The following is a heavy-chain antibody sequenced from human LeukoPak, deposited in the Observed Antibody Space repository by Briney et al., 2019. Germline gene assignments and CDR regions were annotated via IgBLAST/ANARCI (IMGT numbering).Heavy chain of an antibody. CDR3: ARSNIVVVTAVPDY. V-gene: IGHV1-2*02. CDR2: INPNSGGT. CDR1: GYTFTGYY. Sequence: ASVKVSCKASGYTFTGYYMHWVRQAPGQGLEWMGWINPNSGGTNYAQKFQGRVTMTRDTSISTAYTELSRLRSDDTAVYYCARSNIVVVTAVPDYWGQGTLVTVTS. J-gene: IGHJ4*02. D-gene: IGHD2-21*02.